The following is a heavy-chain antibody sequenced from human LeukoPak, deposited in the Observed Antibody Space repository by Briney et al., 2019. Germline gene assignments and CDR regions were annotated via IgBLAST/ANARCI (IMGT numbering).Heavy chain of an antibody. V-gene: IGHV3-74*01. CDR2: LNTDGSNT. CDR3: ARGAVAPDT. D-gene: IGHD2-21*01. Sequence: GGSLRLSCVGSGFTFSSSWIHWVRQVPGKGLVWVSRLNTDGSNTAYADSVEGRFTLSSDNAKNTVYLQMNSLRDDDTGFYYCARGAVAPDTWGQGTLVIVSS. J-gene: IGHJ4*02. CDR1: GFTFSSSW.